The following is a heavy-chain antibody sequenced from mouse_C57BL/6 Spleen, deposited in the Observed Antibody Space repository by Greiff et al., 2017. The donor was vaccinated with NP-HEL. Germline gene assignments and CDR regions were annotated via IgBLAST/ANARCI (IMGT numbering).Heavy chain of an antibody. CDR1: GYTFTSYW. CDR3: ARPDYDYDLAWFAY. D-gene: IGHD2-4*01. CDR2: IYPGSGST. V-gene: IGHV1-55*01. J-gene: IGHJ3*01. Sequence: VKLMESGAELVKPGASVKMSCKASGYTFTSYWITWVKQRPGQGLEWIGDIYPGSGSTNYNEKFKSKATLTVDTSSSTAYMQLSSLTSEDSAVYYCARPDYDYDLAWFAYWGQGTLVTVSA.